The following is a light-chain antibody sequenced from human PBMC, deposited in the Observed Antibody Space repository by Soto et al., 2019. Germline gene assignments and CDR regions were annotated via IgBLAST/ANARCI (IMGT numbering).Light chain of an antibody. V-gene: IGKV3-15*01. CDR2: GAS. Sequence: EIVMTQSPATLSASPGERATLSCRASQSVSSNLAWYQQKPGQAPRLPIYGASTRATGIPARFSGSGSGTEFTLTISSLQSEDFAVYYCQQYNNWPPTWTFGQGTKVDIK. CDR3: QQYNNWPPTWT. CDR1: QSVSSN. J-gene: IGKJ1*01.